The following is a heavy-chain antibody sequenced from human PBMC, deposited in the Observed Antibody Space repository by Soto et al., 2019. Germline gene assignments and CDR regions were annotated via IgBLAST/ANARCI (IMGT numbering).Heavy chain of an antibody. CDR2: ISYDGSDK. J-gene: IGHJ4*02. CDR3: ARYGSSWYLDS. D-gene: IGHD6-13*01. CDR1: GFTFSSYA. V-gene: IGHV3-30-3*01. Sequence: GSLRLSCAASGFTFSSYAMHWVRQAPGKGLEWVALISYDGSDKDYADSVKGRFTISRDNSRNTLFLQMNSLRAEDTAVYYCARYGSSWYLDSWGQGT.